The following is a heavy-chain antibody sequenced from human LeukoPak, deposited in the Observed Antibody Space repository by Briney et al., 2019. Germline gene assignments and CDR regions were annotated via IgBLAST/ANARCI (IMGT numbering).Heavy chain of an antibody. J-gene: IGHJ4*02. CDR1: GFTFSGSA. CDR3: TPRPIAGLDY. Sequence: GGSLRLSCAASGFTFSGSAMHWVRQASGKGLEWVGRIRSKANSYATAYAASVKGRFTISRDDSKNTAYLQMNSLKTEDTAVYYCTPRPIAGLDYWGQGTLVTVSS. V-gene: IGHV3-73*01. CDR2: IRSKANSYAT. D-gene: IGHD6-13*01.